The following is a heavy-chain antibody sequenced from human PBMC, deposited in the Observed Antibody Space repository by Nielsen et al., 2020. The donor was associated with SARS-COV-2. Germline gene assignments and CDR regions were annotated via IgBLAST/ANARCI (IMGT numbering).Heavy chain of an antibody. V-gene: IGHV1-8*01. Sequence: ASVKVSCKASGYTFTSYDINWVRQATGQGLEWMGWMNPNSGNTGYAQKFQGRVTITADKSTSTAYMELSSLRSEDTAVYYCATHLQLWLLWGQGTLVTVSS. CDR3: ATHLQLWLL. J-gene: IGHJ4*02. D-gene: IGHD5-18*01. CDR1: GYTFTSYD. CDR2: MNPNSGNT.